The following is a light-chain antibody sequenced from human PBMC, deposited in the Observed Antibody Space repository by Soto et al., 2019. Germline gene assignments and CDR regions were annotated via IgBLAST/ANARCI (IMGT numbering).Light chain of an antibody. V-gene: IGKV3-11*01. J-gene: IGKJ4*01. CDR2: DAS. Sequence: EIVLTQSPDTLSLSPGERATLFCRASQRVAKFLAWYQQKGGQAPRLLIFDASTRATDVPGRFNGSGSGTAFTLTISSLEPEDSEVYYCQQRTNWPLTFGGGTKVDIK. CDR3: QQRTNWPLT. CDR1: QRVAKF.